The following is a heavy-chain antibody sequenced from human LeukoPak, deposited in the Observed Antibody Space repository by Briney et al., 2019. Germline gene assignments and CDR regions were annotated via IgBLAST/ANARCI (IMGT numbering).Heavy chain of an antibody. CDR2: IRYDGSNK. CDR3: AKDQGDYGGNYYFDY. J-gene: IGHJ4*02. V-gene: IGHV3-30*02. D-gene: IGHD4-23*01. CDR1: GFTFSSYG. Sequence: PGGSLRLSCAASGFTFSSYGMHWVRQAPGKGLEWVAFIRYDGSNKYYADSVKGRFTISRDNSKNTLCLQMNSLRAEDTAVYYCAKDQGDYGGNYYFDYWGQGTLVTVSS.